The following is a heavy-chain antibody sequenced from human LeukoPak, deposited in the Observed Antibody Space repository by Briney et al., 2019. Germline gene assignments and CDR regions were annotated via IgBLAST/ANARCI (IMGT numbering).Heavy chain of an antibody. CDR2: MSSCCTTR. CDR1: GVTFSSCS. CDR3: ARDPHIAAAGTLFDY. Sequence: GVSLRLSCVVSGVTFSSCSMNWVRQAPGKGREWVSYMSSCCTTRSYADSVKGLFVIVRDNAKNSLYMLMNRLRDEDSAVYYCARDPHIAAAGTLFDYWGQGPLVTVS. J-gene: IGHJ4*02. D-gene: IGHD6-13*01. V-gene: IGHV3-48*02.